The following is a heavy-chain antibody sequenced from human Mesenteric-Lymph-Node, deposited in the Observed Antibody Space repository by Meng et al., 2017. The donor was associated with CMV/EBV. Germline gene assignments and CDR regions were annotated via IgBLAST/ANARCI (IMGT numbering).Heavy chain of an antibody. Sequence: SETLSLTCAVYGGSFSGYYWSWIRQPPGKGLEWIGEISHSEETKFNPSLQSRVTISLDKTNNHFSLRLTSVTAADTGVYFCARSPGFWSFDYWGRGTLVTVSS. CDR3: ARSPGFWSFDY. V-gene: IGHV4-34*01. D-gene: IGHD2-8*02. J-gene: IGHJ4*02. CDR2: ISHSEET. CDR1: GGSFSGYY.